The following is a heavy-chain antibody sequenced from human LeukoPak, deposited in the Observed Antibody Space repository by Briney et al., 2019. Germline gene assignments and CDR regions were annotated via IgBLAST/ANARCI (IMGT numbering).Heavy chain of an antibody. J-gene: IGHJ4*02. D-gene: IGHD3-10*01. V-gene: IGHV3-30*03. CDR3: ARDLSPVVRASPMGY. CDR1: GFTFTSYG. Sequence: PGGSLTLSCAASGFTFTSYGMHWVRQSTGKGLEWVALITYDGYYKYYSDSVKGRFTISSDTSKNTLYLQMNSLRAEDTAVYYCARDLSPVVRASPMGYWGQGTLVTVSS. CDR2: ITYDGYYK.